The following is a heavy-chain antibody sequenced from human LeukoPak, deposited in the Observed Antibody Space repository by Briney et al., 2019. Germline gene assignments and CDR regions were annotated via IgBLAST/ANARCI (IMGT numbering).Heavy chain of an antibody. D-gene: IGHD5-12*01. CDR3: ARDGYDGYYYYYYMDV. Sequence: PGGSLRLSCAASGFTFDDYGMSWVRQAPGKGLEWVSGINWNGGSTGYADSVKGRFTISRDNAKNSLYLQMNSLRAEDTALYYCARDGYDGYYYYYYMDVWGKGTTVTVSS. CDR2: INWNGGST. CDR1: GFTFDDYG. J-gene: IGHJ6*03. V-gene: IGHV3-20*04.